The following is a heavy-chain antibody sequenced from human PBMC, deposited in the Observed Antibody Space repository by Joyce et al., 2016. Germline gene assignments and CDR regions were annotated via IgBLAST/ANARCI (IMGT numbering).Heavy chain of an antibody. CDR2: ISGSGTST. CDR3: AKALSPYYDYIWGSYLDAFDI. J-gene: IGHJ3*02. Sequence: EVQLLESGGGLVQPGGSLRLSCAASGFPFSSYAMSLVRQAPGKGLEWVSAISGSGTSTYYADSVKGRFTISRDNSKNTLYLQMNSLRAEDTAVYYCAKALSPYYDYIWGSYLDAFDIWGQGTMVTVSS. V-gene: IGHV3-23*01. CDR1: GFPFSSYA. D-gene: IGHD3-16*02.